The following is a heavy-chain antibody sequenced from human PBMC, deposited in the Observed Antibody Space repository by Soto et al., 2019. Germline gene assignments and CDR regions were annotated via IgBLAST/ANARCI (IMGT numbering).Heavy chain of an antibody. D-gene: IGHD1-26*01. J-gene: IGHJ4*02. Sequence: GSLRLSCAASGFTFSDYYMSWIRQAPGKGLEWDSYISSSGSTIYYADSVKGRFTISRDNAKNSLYLQMNSLRAEDTAVYYCARDSIVGATYVDYWGQGTLVTVSS. CDR3: ARDSIVGATYVDY. CDR2: ISSSGSTI. CDR1: GFTFSDYY. V-gene: IGHV3-11*01.